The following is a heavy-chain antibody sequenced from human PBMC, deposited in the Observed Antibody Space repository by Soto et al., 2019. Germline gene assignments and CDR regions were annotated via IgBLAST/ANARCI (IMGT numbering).Heavy chain of an antibody. V-gene: IGHV1-69*13. CDR2: IIPIFGTA. Sequence: VKVSCKASGGTFSSYAISWVRQPPGQGLEWMGGIIPIFGTANYAQKFQGRVTITADESTSTAYMELSSLRSEDTAVYYCAQPRIAAAGKASFDYWGQGALGTVSS. D-gene: IGHD6-13*01. CDR3: AQPRIAAAGKASFDY. J-gene: IGHJ4*02. CDR1: GGTFSSYA.